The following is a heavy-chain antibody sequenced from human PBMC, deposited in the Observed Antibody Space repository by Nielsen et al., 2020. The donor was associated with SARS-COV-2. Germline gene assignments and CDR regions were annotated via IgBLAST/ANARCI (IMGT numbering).Heavy chain of an antibody. Sequence: GGSLRLSCAASGFTFDDYAMHWVRQAPGKGLEWVSGISWNSGSIGYADSVKGRFTISRDSSINTLYLQMNTLRPEDTAMYYCARVGVPAGTGLYYFESWGQGTLVTVSS. CDR2: ISWNSGSI. V-gene: IGHV3-9*01. J-gene: IGHJ4*02. D-gene: IGHD2-2*01. CDR3: ARVGVPAGTGLYYFES. CDR1: GFTFDDYA.